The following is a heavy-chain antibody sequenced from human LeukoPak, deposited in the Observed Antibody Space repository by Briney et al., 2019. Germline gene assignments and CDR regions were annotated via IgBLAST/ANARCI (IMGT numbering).Heavy chain of an antibody. CDR1: GYTFTSYD. D-gene: IGHD2-2*01. V-gene: IGHV1-8*01. CDR3: AREGVCSSTSCYAWFDP. J-gene: IGHJ5*02. CDR2: MNPNSGNT. Sequence: ASVKVSCKASGYTFTSYDINWVRQATGQGLEWMGWMNPNSGNTGYAQKFQGRVTMTRNTSISTAYMELSSLRSEVTAVYYCAREGVCSSTSCYAWFDPWGQGTLVTVSS.